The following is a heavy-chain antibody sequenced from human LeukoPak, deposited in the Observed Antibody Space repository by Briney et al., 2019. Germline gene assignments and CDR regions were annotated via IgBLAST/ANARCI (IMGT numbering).Heavy chain of an antibody. CDR3: AKAAVGRSATVPSWRTNWFDP. CDR1: GFAVSSNY. J-gene: IGHJ5*02. CDR2: IKQDGSEK. Sequence: PGGSLRLSCAASGFAVSSNYMSWVRQAPGKGLEWVANIKQDGSEKYYVDSVKGRFTISRDNSKNTLYLQMNSLRAEDTAVYYCAKAAVGRSATVPSWRTNWFDPWGQGTLVTVSS. D-gene: IGHD4-17*01. V-gene: IGHV3-7*05.